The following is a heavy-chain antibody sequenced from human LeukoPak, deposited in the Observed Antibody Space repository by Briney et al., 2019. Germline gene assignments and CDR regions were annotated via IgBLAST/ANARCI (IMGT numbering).Heavy chain of an antibody. Sequence: GRSLRLSCAASGFTFSSYAMSWVRQAPGKGLEWVSAISGSGGSTYYADSVKGRFTISRDNSKNTLYLQMNSLRAEDTAVYYCAKGPTIFGVVIIRSPYYFDYWGQGTLVTVSS. CDR3: AKGPTIFGVVIIRSPYYFDY. D-gene: IGHD3-3*01. CDR2: ISGSGGST. V-gene: IGHV3-23*01. J-gene: IGHJ4*02. CDR1: GFTFSSYA.